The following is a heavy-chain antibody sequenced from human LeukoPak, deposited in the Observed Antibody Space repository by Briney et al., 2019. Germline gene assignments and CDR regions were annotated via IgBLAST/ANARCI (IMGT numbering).Heavy chain of an antibody. V-gene: IGHV3-30*02. J-gene: IGHJ4*02. CDR2: IWNDATTQ. Sequence: GSLRLSCAASGLNFGAYGMHWVRQAPAKGLEWVASIWNDATTQYYADSVKGRFTISRDNSKKTLHLQMNSLTAEDTAVYYCATDGPHHDLDNWGQGVLVTVSS. CDR3: ATDGPHHDLDN. D-gene: IGHD3-22*01. CDR1: GLNFGAYG.